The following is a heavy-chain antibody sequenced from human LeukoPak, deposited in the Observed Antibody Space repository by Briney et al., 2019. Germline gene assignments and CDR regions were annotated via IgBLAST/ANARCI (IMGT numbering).Heavy chain of an antibody. Sequence: GGSLRLSCAASGFTFSSYAMSWVRQAPGKGLEWVSAISGSGGSTYYADSVKGRFTISRDNSKNTLYLQMNSLGAEDTAVYYCAKISYGSSSPFDYWGQGTLVTVSS. CDR3: AKISYGSSSPFDY. D-gene: IGHD6-6*01. J-gene: IGHJ4*02. V-gene: IGHV3-23*01. CDR1: GFTFSSYA. CDR2: ISGSGGST.